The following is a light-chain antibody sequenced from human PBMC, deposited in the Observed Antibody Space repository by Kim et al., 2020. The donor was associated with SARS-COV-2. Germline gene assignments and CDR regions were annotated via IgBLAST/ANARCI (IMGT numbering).Light chain of an antibody. CDR1: SGMIASNF. Sequence: EYPGKTVTISCPRSSGMIASNFVQWYQQRPGSAPTSVIYEDNQRPSWVPDRFSGSIDDSSNSASLTISGLKTEDEADYYCQSGRLFGGGTQLTVL. CDR3: QSGRL. CDR2: EDN. J-gene: IGLJ2*01. V-gene: IGLV6-57*03.